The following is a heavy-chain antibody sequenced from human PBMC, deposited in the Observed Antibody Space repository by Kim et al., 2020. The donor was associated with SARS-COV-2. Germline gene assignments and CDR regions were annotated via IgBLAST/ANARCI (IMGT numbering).Heavy chain of an antibody. J-gene: IGHJ5*02. CDR2: T. Sequence: TNYNPSLKSRVTMAVDTSKNQFSRKGTAATAADTAVYYCARGNAFDPWGQGTLVIVTS. V-gene: IGHV4-59*09. CDR3: ARGNAFDP.